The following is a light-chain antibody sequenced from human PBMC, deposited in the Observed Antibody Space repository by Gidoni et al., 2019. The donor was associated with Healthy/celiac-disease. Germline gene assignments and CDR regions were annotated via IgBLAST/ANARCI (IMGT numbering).Light chain of an antibody. Sequence: EIVLTQSPATLSLSPGERATLSCRASQSVSSYLAWYQLKPGQAPRLLIYDASNRATGIPARFSGSGSGTDFTLTVSSLEPEEFAVDYCQQRSIWPKITFGQGTRLEIK. J-gene: IGKJ5*01. CDR1: QSVSSY. CDR2: DAS. V-gene: IGKV3-11*01. CDR3: QQRSIWPKIT.